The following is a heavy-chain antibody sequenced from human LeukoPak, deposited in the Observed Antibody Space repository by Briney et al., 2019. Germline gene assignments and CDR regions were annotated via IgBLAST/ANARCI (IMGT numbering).Heavy chain of an antibody. V-gene: IGHV3-73*01. D-gene: IGHD5-18*01. CDR2: IRSKANSYAT. CDR3: TRRGIGDTAMVTLRPALYYYYMDV. J-gene: IGHJ6*03. Sequence: GGSLRLSCAASGFTFSGSAMHWVRQASGKGLEWVDRIRSKANSYATAYAASVKGRFTISRDDSKNTAYLQMNSLKTEDAAVYYCTRRGIGDTAMVTLRPALYYYYMDVWGKGTTVTVSS. CDR1: GFTFSGSA.